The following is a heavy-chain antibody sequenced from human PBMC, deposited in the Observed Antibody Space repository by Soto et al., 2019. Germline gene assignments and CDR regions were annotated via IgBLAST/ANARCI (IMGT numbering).Heavy chain of an antibody. CDR3: ASAVVYYDFWSGSDN. V-gene: IGHV3-30-3*01. CDR2: ISYDGSNK. CDR1: GFTFSSYA. Sequence: GGSLRLSCAASGFTFSSYAMHWVRQAPGKGLEWVAVISYDGSNKYYADSVKGRFTISRDNSKNTLYLQMNSLRAEDTAVYYCASAVVYYDFWSGSDNWGQGTLVTVSS. D-gene: IGHD3-3*01. J-gene: IGHJ4*02.